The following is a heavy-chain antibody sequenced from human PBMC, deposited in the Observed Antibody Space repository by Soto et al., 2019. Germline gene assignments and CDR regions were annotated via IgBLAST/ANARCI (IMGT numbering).Heavy chain of an antibody. CDR2: ISGSGGST. V-gene: IGHV3-23*01. D-gene: IGHD5-18*01. J-gene: IGHJ4*02. Sequence: GGSLRLSCAASGFTFSSYAMSWVRQAPGKGLEWVSAISGSGGSTYYADSVKGRFTISRDNSKNTLYLQMNSLRAEDTAVYYWAKDGGSGGLIQLWPFDYWGQGTLVTVSS. CDR1: GFTFSSYA. CDR3: AKDGGSGGLIQLWPFDY.